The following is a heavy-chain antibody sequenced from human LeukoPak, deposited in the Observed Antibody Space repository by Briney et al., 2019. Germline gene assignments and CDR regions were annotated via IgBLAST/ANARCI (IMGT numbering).Heavy chain of an antibody. Sequence: SETLSLTCTVSGGSINSGSYFWTWIRQPAGQPAGKGLEWIGRIYTTGRTSYNPSIGSRVTISADMSKNQFSLHLPAVTAADTAVYFCARAYYWVDSWGQGTLVTVSS. D-gene: IGHD2-21*01. CDR2: IYTTGRT. CDR1: GGSINSGSYF. CDR3: ARAYYWVDS. J-gene: IGHJ5*01. V-gene: IGHV4-61*02.